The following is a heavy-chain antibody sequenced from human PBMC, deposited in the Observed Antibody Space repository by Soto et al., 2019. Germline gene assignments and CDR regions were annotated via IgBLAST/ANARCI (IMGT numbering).Heavy chain of an antibody. D-gene: IGHD1-26*01. CDR1: GGTFSSYT. CDR2: IIPIFGTT. Sequence: QVQLVQSGAEVKKPGSSVKVSCKASGGTFSSYTLAWVRQAPGQGLEWMGEIIPIFGTTNYVQKFQGRVTITADVSTNTAYMELSSLRSEDTAMYYCARDSKAASGTDYWGQGTLVTVSS. CDR3: ARDSKAASGTDY. V-gene: IGHV1-69*01. J-gene: IGHJ4*02.